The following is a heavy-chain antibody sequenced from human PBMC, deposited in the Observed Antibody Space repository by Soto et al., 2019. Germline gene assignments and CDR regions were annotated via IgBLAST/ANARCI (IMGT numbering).Heavy chain of an antibody. V-gene: IGHV1-2*04. CDR3: ARGWVTGTDAFDI. CDR2: INPNSGGT. D-gene: IGHD1-20*01. J-gene: IGHJ3*02. Sequence: ASVKVSCKASGYTFTGYYMHWVRQAPGQGLEWMGWINPNSGGTNYAQKFQGWVTMTRDTSISTAYMELSRLRSDDTAVYYCARGWVTGTDAFDIWGQGTMVTVSS. CDR1: GYTFTGYY.